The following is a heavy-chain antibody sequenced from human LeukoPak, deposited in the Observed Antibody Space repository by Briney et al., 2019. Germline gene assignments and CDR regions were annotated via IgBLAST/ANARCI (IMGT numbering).Heavy chain of an antibody. Sequence: SVKVSCKASGFTFTSSAMQWVRQARGQRLEWIGWIVVGSGNTNYAQKFQERVTITRDMSTSTAYMELSSLRSEDTAVYYCAAWYSSGWYPWGGAAFDIWGQGTMVTVSS. CDR3: AAWYSSGWYPWGGAAFDI. D-gene: IGHD6-19*01. CDR1: GFTFTSSA. V-gene: IGHV1-58*02. J-gene: IGHJ3*02. CDR2: IVVGSGNT.